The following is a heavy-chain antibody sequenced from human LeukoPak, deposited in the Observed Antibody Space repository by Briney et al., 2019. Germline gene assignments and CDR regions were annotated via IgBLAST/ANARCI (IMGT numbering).Heavy chain of an antibody. Sequence: SETLSLTCAVYGGSFSGYYWSWIRQPPGKGLEWIGEINHSGSTNYNPSLKSRVTISVDTSKNQFSLKLSSVTAADTAVYYCARDEGIVVVPAASWWFDPWGQGTLVTVSS. CDR2: INHSGST. J-gene: IGHJ5*02. V-gene: IGHV4-34*01. CDR1: GGSFSGYY. D-gene: IGHD2-2*01. CDR3: ARDEGIVVVPAASWWFDP.